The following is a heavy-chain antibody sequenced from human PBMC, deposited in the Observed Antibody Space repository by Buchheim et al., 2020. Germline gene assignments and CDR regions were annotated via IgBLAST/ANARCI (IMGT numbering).Heavy chain of an antibody. CDR2: IIDNGATT. CDR3: LAAAPTPKFDF. Sequence: EVQVLESGGGLAQPGGSLRLSCAASGFTFSSYAMSWIRQAPGKGLEWVSVIIDNGATTSDADPVKGRFTISRDNHRNTLSPQMDSLTADDTAVYYCLAAAPTPKFDFWGQGTL. D-gene: IGHD6-25*01. V-gene: IGHV3-23*01. CDR1: GFTFSSYA. J-gene: IGHJ4*02.